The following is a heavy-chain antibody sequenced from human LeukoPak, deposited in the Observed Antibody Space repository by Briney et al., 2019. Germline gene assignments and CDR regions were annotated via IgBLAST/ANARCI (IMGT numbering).Heavy chain of an antibody. V-gene: IGHV1-18*01. CDR3: ARGRLGYCGGGSCSDFDY. D-gene: IGHD2-15*01. Sequence: ASVKVSCKASGYTFTSYGISWVRQAPGQGLEWMGWISAYNGNTNYAQKLQDRVTLTTDTSTSTAYMELRSLRSDDTAVYYCARGRLGYCGGGSCSDFDYWGQGTLVTVSS. J-gene: IGHJ4*02. CDR1: GYTFTSYG. CDR2: ISAYNGNT.